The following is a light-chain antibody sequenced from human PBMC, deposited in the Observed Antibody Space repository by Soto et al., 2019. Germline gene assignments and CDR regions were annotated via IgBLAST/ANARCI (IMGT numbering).Light chain of an antibody. CDR3: AAWDDSLNGHYV. J-gene: IGLJ1*01. CDR1: SSNIGSNT. CDR2: SNN. Sequence: QAVLTQPPSASGTPGQRVTISCSGSSSNIGSNTVNWYQQLPGTAPKLHIYSNNQRPSGVPDRFSGSKSGTSASLAISGLQSEDEADYYCAAWDDSLNGHYVFGTGTKLTVL. V-gene: IGLV1-44*01.